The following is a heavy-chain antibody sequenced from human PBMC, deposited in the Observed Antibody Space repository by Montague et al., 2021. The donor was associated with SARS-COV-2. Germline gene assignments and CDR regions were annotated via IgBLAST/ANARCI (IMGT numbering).Heavy chain of an antibody. CDR2: IYWNDDK. CDR3: ARRLYCSSTNCPYYFDN. Sequence: PALVKPTQTLTLTCNFSGFSLSTSGVGVGWIRQSPGKALECLAPIYWNDDKRYSPSLKRRVTVTKGTSENQVVLTMTNMDPVDTATYYCARRLYCSSTNCPYYFDNWGQGTLVIVSS. V-gene: IGHV2-5*01. CDR1: GFSLSTSGVG. D-gene: IGHD2-2*01. J-gene: IGHJ4*02.